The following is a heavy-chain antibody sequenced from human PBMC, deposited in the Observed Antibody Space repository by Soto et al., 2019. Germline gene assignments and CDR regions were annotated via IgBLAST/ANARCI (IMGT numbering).Heavy chain of an antibody. CDR2: IIPVFGAT. Sequence: QVHLVQSGAEVRKPGSSVKVSCKASGGTFSTYAFSWVRQAPGQGLEWVGGIIPVFGATFYAQKFQGRVTVTEDESTTTVDMELSSLRSEYTGVYCCARVVGYSGTLYAGFDCWCQGTQITVSS. CDR1: GGTFSTYA. V-gene: IGHV1-69*01. J-gene: IGHJ4*02. D-gene: IGHD1-26*01. CDR3: ARVVGYSGTLYAGFDC.